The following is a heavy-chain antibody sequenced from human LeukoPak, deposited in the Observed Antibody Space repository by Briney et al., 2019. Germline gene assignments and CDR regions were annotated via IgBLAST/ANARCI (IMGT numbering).Heavy chain of an antibody. J-gene: IGHJ3*02. CDR3: AKRAPIMITFRPPDTFDI. D-gene: IGHD3-16*01. CDR1: RFTFSSYA. Sequence: GASLRLSCAASRFTFSSYAMSWVRQAPGKGLKWLSAISGSGGSTYYADSVKGRFTISRDNSKNTLYLQMNSLRAEDTAVYYCAKRAPIMITFRPPDTFDIWGQGTMVTVSS. CDR2: ISGSGGST. V-gene: IGHV3-23*01.